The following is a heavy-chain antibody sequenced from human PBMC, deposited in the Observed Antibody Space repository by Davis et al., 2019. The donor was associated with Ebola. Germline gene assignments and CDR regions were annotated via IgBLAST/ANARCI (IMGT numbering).Heavy chain of an antibody. J-gene: IGHJ2*01. CDR3: ARDGAPSPLGGNPLWYFDL. V-gene: IGHV1-2*02. D-gene: IGHD4-23*01. CDR2: INPNSGGT. CDR1: GYTFTGYY. Sequence: ASVKVSCKASGYTFTGYYMHWVRQAPGQGLEWMGWINPNSGGTNYAQKFQGRVTMTRDTSISTAYMELSRLRSDDTAVYYCARDGAPSPLGGNPLWYFDLWGRGTLVTVSS.